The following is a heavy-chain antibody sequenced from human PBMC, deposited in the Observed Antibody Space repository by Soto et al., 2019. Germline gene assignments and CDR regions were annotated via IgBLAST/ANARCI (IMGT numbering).Heavy chain of an antibody. V-gene: IGHV3-30-3*01. D-gene: IGHD6-19*01. CDR1: GFTFSSYA. J-gene: IGHJ3*02. Sequence: QVQLVESGGGVVQPGRSLRLSCAASGFTFSSYAMHWVRQAPGKGLEWVAVISYDGSNKYYADSVKGRFTISRDNSKNTLYLQMSSLRAEDTAVYYCARDRLAVAGLHDAFDIWGQGTMVTVSS. CDR3: ARDRLAVAGLHDAFDI. CDR2: ISYDGSNK.